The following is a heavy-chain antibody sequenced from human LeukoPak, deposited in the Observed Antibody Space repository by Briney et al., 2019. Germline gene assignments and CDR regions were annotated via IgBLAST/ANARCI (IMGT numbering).Heavy chain of an antibody. CDR3: ARRAEYYFDY. Sequence: SETLSLTCAVYGGSFSGYYWSWIRQPPGKGLEWIGEINHSGSNNYNPSLKSRVTISVDTSKNQFSLKLSSVTAADTAVYYCARRAEYYFDYWGQGTLVTVSS. CDR1: GGSFSGYY. D-gene: IGHD6-19*01. CDR2: INHSGSN. J-gene: IGHJ4*02. V-gene: IGHV4-34*01.